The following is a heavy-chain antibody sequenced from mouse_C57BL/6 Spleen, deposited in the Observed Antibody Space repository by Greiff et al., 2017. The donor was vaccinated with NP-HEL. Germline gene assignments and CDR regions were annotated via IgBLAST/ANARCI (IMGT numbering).Heavy chain of an antibody. D-gene: IGHD2-1*01. CDR2: IDPSDSET. CDR3: AREGDLLEAMDY. Sequence: QVQLQQPGAELVRPGSSVKLSCKASGYTFTSYWMHWVKQRPIQGLEWIGNIDPSDSETHYNQKFKDKATLTVDKSSSTAYMQLSSLTSEDSAVYYCAREGDLLEAMDYWVQGTSVTVSS. CDR1: GYTFTSYW. V-gene: IGHV1-52*01. J-gene: IGHJ4*01.